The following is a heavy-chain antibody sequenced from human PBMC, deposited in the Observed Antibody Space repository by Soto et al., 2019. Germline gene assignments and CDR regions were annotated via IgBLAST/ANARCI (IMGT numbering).Heavy chain of an antibody. CDR2: IYYSGST. Sequence: SETLSLTCTVSGGSISSSSYYWGWIRQPPGKGLEWIGSIYYSGSTYYNPSLKSRVTISVDTSKNQFSLKLSSVTAADTAVYYCARHRFSFPFDYWGQGTLVTVSS. CDR3: ARHRFSFPFDY. V-gene: IGHV4-39*01. J-gene: IGHJ4*02. CDR1: GGSISSSSYY. D-gene: IGHD3-16*01.